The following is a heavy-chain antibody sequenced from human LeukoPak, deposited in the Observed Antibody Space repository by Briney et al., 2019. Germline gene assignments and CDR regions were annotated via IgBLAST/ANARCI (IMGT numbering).Heavy chain of an antibody. V-gene: IGHV3-9*01. Sequence: GGSLRLSCAASGLTFDDYAMHWVRQAPGKGLEWGSGISWNSGSIGYADSVKGRFTISRDNAKNSLYLQMNSLRAEVTALYYCAKGSYAVAGRFDYWGQGTLVTVSS. CDR2: ISWNSGSI. J-gene: IGHJ4*02. CDR1: GLTFDDYA. CDR3: AKGSYAVAGRFDY. D-gene: IGHD6-19*01.